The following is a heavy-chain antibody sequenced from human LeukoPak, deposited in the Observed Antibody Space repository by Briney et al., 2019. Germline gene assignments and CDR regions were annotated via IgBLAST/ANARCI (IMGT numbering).Heavy chain of an antibody. CDR3: AKTVLRYFDGMDV. CDR1: GFSFSDYG. CDR2: ISYDGITK. V-gene: IGHV3-30*18. J-gene: IGHJ6*02. Sequence: GGSLRLSCVASGFSFSDYGMHWVRQAPGKGLEWMAVISYDGITKKYADSVQGRFTISRDNSKNTVQLEMNSLRVEDTAVYYCAKTVLRYFDGMDVWGQGTTVTVSS. D-gene: IGHD3-9*01.